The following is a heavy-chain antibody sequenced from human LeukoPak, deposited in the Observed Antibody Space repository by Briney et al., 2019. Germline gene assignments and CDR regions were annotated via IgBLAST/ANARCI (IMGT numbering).Heavy chain of an antibody. CDR3: ARDGGDYGGNRDNWFDP. Sequence: SETLSLTCAVSGGSISSGGYSWSWIRQPPGKGLEWIGYIYHSGSTYYNPSLKSRVTISVDRSKNQFSLKLSSVTAADTAVYYCARDGGDYGGNRDNWFDPWGQGTLVTVSS. V-gene: IGHV4-30-2*01. J-gene: IGHJ5*02. D-gene: IGHD4-23*01. CDR1: GGSISSGGYS. CDR2: IYHSGST.